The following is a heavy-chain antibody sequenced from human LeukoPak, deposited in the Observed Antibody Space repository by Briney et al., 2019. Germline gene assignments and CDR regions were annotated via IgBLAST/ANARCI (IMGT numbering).Heavy chain of an antibody. CDR3: AGAPNQDFFDY. V-gene: IGHV4-31*03. D-gene: IGHD3-3*01. CDR2: ISYSGST. Sequence: KTSQTLSLTCTVSGGSISSSPYYWSWLRQRPGKGLEWIGYISYSGSTSYNPSLKSRLAISADTSTNLLSLRLNSVTDADTAVYYCAGAPNQDFFDYWGQGTLVTVSS. J-gene: IGHJ4*02. CDR1: GGSISSSPYY.